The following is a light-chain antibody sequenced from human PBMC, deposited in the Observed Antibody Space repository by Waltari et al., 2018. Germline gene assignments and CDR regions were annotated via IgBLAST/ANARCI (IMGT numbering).Light chain of an antibody. CDR2: DGS. CDR3: CSYADSSTLV. Sequence: QSAMTQPASVSGVPGKPLTTSCPGTSSDGGSSNLVSWYQQYPGKAPKLMISDGSKRPSGVSNRLSGSKSGNTASLTISGLQAEDEADYYCCSYADSSTLVFGGGTKLTVL. V-gene: IGLV2-23*01. J-gene: IGLJ3*02. CDR1: SSDGGSSNL.